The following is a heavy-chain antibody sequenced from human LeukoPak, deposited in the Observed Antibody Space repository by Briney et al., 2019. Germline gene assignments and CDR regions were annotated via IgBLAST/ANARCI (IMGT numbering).Heavy chain of an antibody. V-gene: IGHV3-11*06. J-gene: IGHJ4*02. CDR2: ISSSSSYT. D-gene: IGHD2-2*02. CDR1: GFTFSDYY. Sequence: PGGSLRLSCAASGFTFSDYYMSWIRQAPGKGLEWVSYISSSSSYTNYADSVKGRFTISRDNAKNSLYLQMNSLRAEDTAVYYCAREGRYCSSTSCYTLWNPGFFDYWGQGTLVTVSS. CDR3: AREGRYCSSTSCYTLWNPGFFDY.